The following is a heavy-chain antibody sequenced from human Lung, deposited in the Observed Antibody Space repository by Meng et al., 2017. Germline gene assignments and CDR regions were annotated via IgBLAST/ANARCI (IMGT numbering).Heavy chain of an antibody. Sequence: QVHLVQSGLEVKKPGASVKVSCKASGYTFTTYGIRWLLQAPGQGLEWMGWIDPGNGNRDFAEKFQDRLTMSNDTSSSTVYMELTRLTSDDTAVYYCARDRQWLFDYWGQGALVTVSS. V-gene: IGHV1-18*01. CDR3: ARDRQWLFDY. D-gene: IGHD6-19*01. CDR1: GYTFTTYG. J-gene: IGHJ4*02. CDR2: IDPGNGNR.